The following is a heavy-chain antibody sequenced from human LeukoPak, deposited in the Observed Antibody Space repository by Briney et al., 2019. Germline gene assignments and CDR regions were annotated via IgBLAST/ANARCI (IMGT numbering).Heavy chain of an antibody. D-gene: IGHD7-27*01. CDR2: ISYDGSNK. V-gene: IGHV3-30-3*01. Sequence: GGSLRLSCAASGFTFSSYAMHWVRQAPGKGLEWVAVISYDGSNKYYADSVKGRFTISRDNSKNTLYLQMNSLRPEDTAVYYCARSSDTGDHYFDYWGQGTLVTVSS. J-gene: IGHJ4*02. CDR1: GFTFSSYA. CDR3: ARSSDTGDHYFDY.